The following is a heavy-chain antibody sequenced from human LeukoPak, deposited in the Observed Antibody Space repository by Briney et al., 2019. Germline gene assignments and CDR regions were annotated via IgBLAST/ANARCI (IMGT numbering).Heavy chain of an antibody. D-gene: IGHD4-17*01. J-gene: IGHJ4*02. CDR3: ARLTPYAWFDY. V-gene: IGHV4-61*02. CDR1: GDSISIPGGSISSANYY. CDR2: MTGSGST. Sequence: SQTLSLTCTVSGDSISIPGGSISSANYYWTWLRQPAGKGLEWIGRMTGSGSTIYNSSLKSRVTMSVDTSKSQFSLKVSSVTATDTAVYFCARLTPYAWFDYWGQGILVTVSS.